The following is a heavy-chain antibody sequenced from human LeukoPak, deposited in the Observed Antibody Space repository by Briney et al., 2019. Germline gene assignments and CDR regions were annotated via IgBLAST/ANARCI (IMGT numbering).Heavy chain of an antibody. J-gene: IGHJ6*03. D-gene: IGHD3-3*01. CDR1: GGSISSYY. Sequence: PSETLSLTCTVSGGSISSYYWSWIRQPPGKGLEWIGYIYYSGSTNYNPSLKSRVTISVDTSKNQFSLKLSSVTAADTAVYYCARENYDFWSGIYYYMDVWGQGTTVTVSS. CDR2: IYYSGST. V-gene: IGHV4-59*01. CDR3: ARENYDFWSGIYYYMDV.